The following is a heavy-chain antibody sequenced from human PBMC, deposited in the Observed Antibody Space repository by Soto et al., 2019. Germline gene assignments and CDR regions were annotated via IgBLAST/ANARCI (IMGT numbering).Heavy chain of an antibody. Sequence: PSETLSLTCTVSGGSISSYYWSWIRQPPGKGLEWIGYIYYSGSTNYNPSLKSRVTISVDTSKNQFSLKLSSVTAADTAVYYCARGVHHSSSWYRGAEIPISYMDVWGKGTTVTVSS. CDR3: ARGVHHSSSWYRGAEIPISYMDV. V-gene: IGHV4-59*08. J-gene: IGHJ6*03. CDR2: IYYSGST. D-gene: IGHD6-13*01. CDR1: GGSISSYY.